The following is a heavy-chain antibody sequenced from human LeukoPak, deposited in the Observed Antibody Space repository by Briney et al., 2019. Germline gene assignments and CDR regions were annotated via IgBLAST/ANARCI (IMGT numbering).Heavy chain of an antibody. CDR2: IYDDGGT. J-gene: IGHJ4*02. CDR3: ARDRAGRRSSWVEFDL. D-gene: IGHD3-10*01. V-gene: IGHV3-66*02. CDR1: GFTVTSTH. Sequence: GGSLRLSCTVSGFTVTSTHMDWVPQAPGKGPEWVGHIYDDGGTVYADSVKGRFTISRDNSKNMVYIQMNSLRPEDSAVYYCARDRAGRRSSWVEFDLWGQGTLVTVSS.